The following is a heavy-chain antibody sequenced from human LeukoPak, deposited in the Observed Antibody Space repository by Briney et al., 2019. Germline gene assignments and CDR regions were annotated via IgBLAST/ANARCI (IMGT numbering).Heavy chain of an antibody. CDR3: ARNSGPRSHFDY. V-gene: IGHV3-23*01. D-gene: IGHD5-12*01. J-gene: IGHJ4*02. Sequence: GGSLRLSCEASGFTFSSYAMSWVHQAPGKGLEWLSAISGSGGSTYYADSVKGRFTISRDNSKNTLYLQMNSLRAEDTAVYYCARNSGPRSHFDYWGQGTLVTVSS. CDR2: ISGSGGST. CDR1: GFTFSSYA.